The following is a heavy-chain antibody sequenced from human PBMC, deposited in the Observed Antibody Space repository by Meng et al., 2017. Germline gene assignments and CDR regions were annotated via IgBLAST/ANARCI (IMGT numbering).Heavy chain of an antibody. CDR3: ARDHGYDILTGSPPGDY. Sequence: GQLVQAGGEVKKPGASVKVSCKPSGYNFPDYYIHWVRRAPGQGFEWMGRINPNSGGTNYAQKFQGRVTMTRDTSISTAYMELSRLRSDDTAVYYCARDHGYDILTGSPPGDYWGQGTLVTVSS. J-gene: IGHJ4*02. V-gene: IGHV1-2*06. CDR1: GYNFPDYY. CDR2: INPNSGGT. D-gene: IGHD3-9*01.